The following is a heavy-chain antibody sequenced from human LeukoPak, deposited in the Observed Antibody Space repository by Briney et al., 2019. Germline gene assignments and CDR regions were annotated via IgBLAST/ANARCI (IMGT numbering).Heavy chain of an antibody. D-gene: IGHD1-26*01. V-gene: IGHV3-64*01. CDR2: ISSSGGST. J-gene: IGHJ1*01. CDR3: ARRGSYSAEYFQH. CDR1: AFTFSSYG. Sequence: GRSLRLSCAASAFTFSSYGMHWVRQAPGKGLEYVSAISSSGGSTYYVNSVKGRFTISRDNSKNTLYLQMGSLRAEDMAVYYCARRGSYSAEYFQHWGQGTLVTVSS.